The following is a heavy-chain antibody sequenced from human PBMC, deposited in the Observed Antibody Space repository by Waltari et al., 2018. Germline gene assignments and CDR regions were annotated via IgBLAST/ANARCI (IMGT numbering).Heavy chain of an antibody. CDR2: IIPIFVTA. Sequence: QVQLVQSGAEVKKPGSSVKVSCKASGGTFSSYAISWVRQAPGQWLEWMGGIIPIFVTANYPQKFQCRVTITADESTSTAYMELSSLRSEDTAVYYCARDREEVNYYYGMDVWGQGTTVTVSS. CDR1: GGTFSSYA. V-gene: IGHV1-69*12. J-gene: IGHJ6*02. CDR3: ARDREEVNYYYGMDV. D-gene: IGHD2-21*01.